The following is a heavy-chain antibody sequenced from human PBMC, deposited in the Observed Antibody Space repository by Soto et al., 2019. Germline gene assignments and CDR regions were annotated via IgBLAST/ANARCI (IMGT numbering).Heavy chain of an antibody. Sequence: QVQLVQSGAEVKKPGASVKVSCKASGYTFTRHGISWVRQAPGQGLELMGWISGYDGKTNYAQKVQGRVSVTTDTSTRTAYMELSSLRSDDTAVYYCARMIEGFAARTKYFDYWGQGTLVTVSS. CDR1: GYTFTRHG. CDR3: ARMIEGFAARTKYFDY. D-gene: IGHD2-15*01. CDR2: ISGYDGKT. V-gene: IGHV1-18*01. J-gene: IGHJ4*02.